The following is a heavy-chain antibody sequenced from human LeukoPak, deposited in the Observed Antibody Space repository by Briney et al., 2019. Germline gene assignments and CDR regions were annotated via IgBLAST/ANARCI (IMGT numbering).Heavy chain of an antibody. CDR2: IYHSGST. V-gene: IGHV4-38-2*02. CDR3: ARGTTGYNWFDP. Sequence: SETLSLTCTVSGYSISTAYYWGWIRQPPRKGLEWIGSIYHSGSTYYNPSLKSRVTISVDTSKNQFSLNLSSVTAADTAVYYCARGTTGYNWFDPWGQGALVTVSS. CDR1: GYSISTAYY. J-gene: IGHJ5*02. D-gene: IGHD4-11*01.